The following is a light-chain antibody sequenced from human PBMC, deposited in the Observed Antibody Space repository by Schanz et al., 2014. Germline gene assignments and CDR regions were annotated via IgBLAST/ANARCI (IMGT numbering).Light chain of an antibody. Sequence: EIVLTQSPATLSLSPGERATLSCRASQNVGDFLAWYQQKPGQAPRLTMYDVSKRATGIPARFSGSGSGTDFTLTISSLEPEDFAVYYCQQYNNWPPMYTFGQGTKLEIK. CDR2: DVS. CDR1: QNVGDF. CDR3: QQYNNWPPMYT. J-gene: IGKJ2*01. V-gene: IGKV3-11*01.